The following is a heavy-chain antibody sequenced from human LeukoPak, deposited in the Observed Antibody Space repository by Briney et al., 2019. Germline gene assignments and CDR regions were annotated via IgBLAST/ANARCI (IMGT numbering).Heavy chain of an antibody. D-gene: IGHD4-17*01. CDR1: GGSISSGGYS. Sequence: SETLSLTCAVSGGSISSGGYSWSWIRQPPGKGLEWIGYIYHSGSTYYNPSLKSRVIISVDRSKNQFSLKLSSVTAADTAVYYCARVRVGYGDPLDFDYWGQGTLVTVSS. CDR2: IYHSGST. CDR3: ARVRVGYGDPLDFDY. J-gene: IGHJ4*02. V-gene: IGHV4-30-2*01.